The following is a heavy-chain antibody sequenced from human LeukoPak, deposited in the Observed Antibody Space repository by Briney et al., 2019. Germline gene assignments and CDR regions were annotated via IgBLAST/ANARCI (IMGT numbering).Heavy chain of an antibody. CDR2: IYYSGST. CDR1: GGSISSGDYY. Sequence: SSQTLSLTCTVSGGSISSGDYYWSWIRQPPGKGLEWIGYIYYSGSTYYNPSLKSRVTISVDTSKNQFSLKLSSVTAADTAVYYCARHYCDSSGYDAFDIWGQGTMVTVSS. CDR3: ARHYCDSSGYDAFDI. V-gene: IGHV4-30-4*01. D-gene: IGHD3-22*01. J-gene: IGHJ3*02.